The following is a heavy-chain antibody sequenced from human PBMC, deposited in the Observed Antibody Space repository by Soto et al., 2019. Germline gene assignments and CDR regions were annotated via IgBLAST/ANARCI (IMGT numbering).Heavy chain of an antibody. D-gene: IGHD3-16*02. CDR1: GYTFTSYA. Sequence: ASVKVPCKDSGYTFTSYAMHWVRQAPGQRLEWMGWINAGNGNTKYSQKFQCRVTITRNKPASTAYRELSSLRSEDTAFYYCARAISSIVIGSAPGGKGPLVTVSS. CDR3: ARAISSIVIGSAP. CDR2: INAGNGNT. J-gene: IGHJ5*02. V-gene: IGHV1-3*01.